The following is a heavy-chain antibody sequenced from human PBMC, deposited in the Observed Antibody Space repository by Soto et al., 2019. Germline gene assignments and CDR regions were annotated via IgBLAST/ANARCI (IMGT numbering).Heavy chain of an antibody. CDR1: VYTLAGYY. V-gene: IGHV1-2*02. D-gene: IGHD5-12*01. Sequence: XSLKVSCKASVYTLAGYYIHWVRLAPGQGLEWMGWINPNTGGTNYAQKFQGRVTMTRDTSTSTAYMELSNLRSDDTAVYYCARNSGYDYVFDNWGQGTLVTVS. CDR2: INPNTGGT. CDR3: ARNSGYDYVFDN. J-gene: IGHJ4*02.